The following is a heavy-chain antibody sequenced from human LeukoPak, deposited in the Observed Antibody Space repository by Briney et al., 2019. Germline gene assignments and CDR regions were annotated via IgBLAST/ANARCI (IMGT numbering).Heavy chain of an antibody. CDR3: ARLKFYDSTGYSPGYYMDV. D-gene: IGHD3-22*01. CDR2: IDGSGIT. V-gene: IGHV4-4*07. J-gene: IGHJ6*03. CDR1: GGSIISNY. Sequence: SETLSLTCTVSGGSIISNYWSWIRQSAGTGLEWIGRIDGSGITDYNPSLKSRGTMSLDTSRKQFSLRLTSVPAADTAVDYCARLKFYDSTGYSPGYYMDVWGKGTTVSVFS.